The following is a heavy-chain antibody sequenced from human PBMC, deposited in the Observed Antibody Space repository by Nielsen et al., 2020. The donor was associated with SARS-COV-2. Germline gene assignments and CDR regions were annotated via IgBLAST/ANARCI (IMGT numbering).Heavy chain of an antibody. CDR3: ARGDYNWNDAYNWFDP. V-gene: IGHV1-46*01. D-gene: IGHD1-1*01. CDR1: GYTFTSYY. Sequence: ASVKVSCKASGYTFTSYYMHWVRQAPGQGLEWMGIINPSGGSTSYAQKFQSRVTMTRDTSTSTVYMELSSLRSEDTAVYYCARGDYNWNDAYNWFDPWGQGTLVTVSS. J-gene: IGHJ5*02. CDR2: INPSGGST.